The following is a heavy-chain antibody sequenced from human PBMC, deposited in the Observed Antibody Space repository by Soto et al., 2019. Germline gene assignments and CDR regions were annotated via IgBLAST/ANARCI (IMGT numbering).Heavy chain of an antibody. CDR2: IYHSGST. D-gene: IGHD6-13*01. Sequence: KTSETLSLTCAVSGGSISSGGYSWSWIRQPPGKGLEWIGYIYHSGSTYYNPSLKSRVTISVDRSKNQFSLKLSSVTAADTAVYYCARDRRSWTNWFDPWGQGTLVTVSS. V-gene: IGHV4-30-2*01. J-gene: IGHJ5*02. CDR1: GGSISSGGYS. CDR3: ARDRRSWTNWFDP.